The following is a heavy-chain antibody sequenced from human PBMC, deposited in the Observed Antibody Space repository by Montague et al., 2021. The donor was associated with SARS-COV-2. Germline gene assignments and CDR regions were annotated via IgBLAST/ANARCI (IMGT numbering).Heavy chain of an antibody. V-gene: IGHV4-59*08. Sequence: SETLSLTCDVPAGSIRSYYWSWVRQPPGKGLEWIGYLYYGGTATYNPSLKSRVTISADAAKNQFSLRLSSVTAADTAVYYCVGHPRKYDILLGQVIGYFEYWGQGTLVPVSS. J-gene: IGHJ4*02. CDR1: AGSIRSYY. D-gene: IGHD3-9*01. CDR2: LYYGGTA. CDR3: VGHPRKYDILLGQVIGYFEY.